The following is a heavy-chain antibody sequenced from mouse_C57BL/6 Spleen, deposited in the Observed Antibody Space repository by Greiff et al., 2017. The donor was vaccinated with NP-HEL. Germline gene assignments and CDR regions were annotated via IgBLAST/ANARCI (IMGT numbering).Heavy chain of an antibody. CDR2: IWSGGST. CDR1: GFSLTSYG. J-gene: IGHJ4*01. V-gene: IGHV2-2*01. CDR3: ARTYYGKGGYAMDY. Sequence: VKLMESGPGLVQPSQSLSITCTVSGFSLTSYGVHWVRQSPGKGLEWLGVIWSGGSTDYNAAFISRLSISKDNSKSQVFFKMNSLQADDTAIYYCARTYYGKGGYAMDYWGQGTSVTVSS. D-gene: IGHD2-1*01.